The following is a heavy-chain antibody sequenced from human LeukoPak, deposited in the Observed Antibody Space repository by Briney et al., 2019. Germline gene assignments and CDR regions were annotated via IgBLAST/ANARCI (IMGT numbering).Heavy chain of an antibody. D-gene: IGHD2-2*01. CDR2: IKSKTDGGTT. J-gene: IGHJ4*02. V-gene: IGHV3-15*01. CDR3: TTVLGYCSSTSCPGTYYFDY. Sequence: PGGSLRLSCAASGFTFSNAWMSWVRQAPGKGLEWVGRIKSKTDGGTTDYAAPVKGGFTISRDDSKNTLYLQMNSLKTEDTAVYYCTTVLGYCSSTSCPGTYYFDYWGQGTLVTVSS. CDR1: GFTFSNAW.